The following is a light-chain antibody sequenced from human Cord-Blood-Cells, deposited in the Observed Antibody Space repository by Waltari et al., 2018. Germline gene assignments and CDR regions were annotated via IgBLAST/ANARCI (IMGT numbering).Light chain of an antibody. CDR1: RSDVGCYNL. V-gene: IGLV2-23*01. J-gene: IGLJ1*01. Sequence: QSALTQPASVSGSPGQSITISCTGTRSDVGCYNLVSWYQQHPGKAPKLMIYEGSKRPSGVSNRFSGSKSGNTASLTISGLQAEDEADYYCCSYAGSSTYVFGTGTKVTVL. CDR2: EGS. CDR3: CSYAGSSTYV.